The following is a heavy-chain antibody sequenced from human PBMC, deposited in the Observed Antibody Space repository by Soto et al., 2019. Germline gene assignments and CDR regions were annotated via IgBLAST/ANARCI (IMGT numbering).Heavy chain of an antibody. CDR1: GFTFSSYA. CDR3: ASEVSRNSSVFEGNWFDP. Sequence: PGGSLRLSCAASGFTFSSYAMHWVRQAPGKGLEWVAVISYDGSNKYYADSVKGRFTISRDNSKNTLYLQMNSLRAEDTAVYYCASEVSRNSSVFEGNWFDPWGQGTLVTVSS. CDR2: ISYDGSNK. D-gene: IGHD6-25*01. V-gene: IGHV3-30-3*01. J-gene: IGHJ5*02.